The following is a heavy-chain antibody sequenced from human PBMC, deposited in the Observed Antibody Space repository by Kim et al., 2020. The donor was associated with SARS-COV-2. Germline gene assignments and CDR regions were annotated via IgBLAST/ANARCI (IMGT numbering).Heavy chain of an antibody. CDR3: AREDGSRWYGGTYFDY. CDR2: IYSGGST. J-gene: IGHJ4*01. V-gene: IGHV3-66*01. Sequence: GGSLRLSCAASGFTVSSNYMSWVRQAPGKGLEWVSVIYSGGSTYYADSVKGRFTISRDNSKNKTYLQMNSLRAEDTAVYYCAREDGSRWYGGTYFDYWG. CDR1: GFTVSSNY. D-gene: IGHD6-19*01.